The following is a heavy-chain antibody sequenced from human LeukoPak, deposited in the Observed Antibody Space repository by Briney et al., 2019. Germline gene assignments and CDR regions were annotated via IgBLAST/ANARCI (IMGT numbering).Heavy chain of an antibody. CDR3: ARDRYGSGSFDY. J-gene: IGHJ4*02. CDR2: IIPIFGTA. Sequence: GASVKVSCKASGGTFSSYAISWVRQAPGQGLEWMGGIIPIFGTANYAQKFQGRVTITADESTSTAYMELSSLRSEDTAVYYCARDRYGSGSFDYWGQGTLVTVSS. CDR1: GGTFSSYA. D-gene: IGHD3-10*01. V-gene: IGHV1-69*01.